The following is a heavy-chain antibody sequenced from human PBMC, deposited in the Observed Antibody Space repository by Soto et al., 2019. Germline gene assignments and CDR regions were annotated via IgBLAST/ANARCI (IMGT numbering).Heavy chain of an antibody. V-gene: IGHV5-51*01. CDR3: ARGNIANFFEP. CDR2: IYPSDSKV. CDR1: GYSFSDYW. Sequence: PGESLKISCKGSGYSFSDYWIVWVRQKPGKGLEWMGVIYPSDSKVKYNPSVQGQVTMSADKSISTTYLQWSSLKASDTAKYFCARGNIANFFEPWGQGTPVTVSS. D-gene: IGHD3-16*02. J-gene: IGHJ5*02.